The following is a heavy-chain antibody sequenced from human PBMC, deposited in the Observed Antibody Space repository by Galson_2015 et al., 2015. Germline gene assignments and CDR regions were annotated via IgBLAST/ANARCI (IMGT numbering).Heavy chain of an antibody. Sequence: SLRLSCAASGFTFSTYAMSWVRQAPGKGLESVSAISGSGGSTYYADSVKGRFTISRDNSKNTLYLQMNSLRAEDTAVYYCAKGGTYCSRTSCSSDAPRRPSYYYYMDVWGKGTTVTVSS. D-gene: IGHD2-2*01. CDR2: ISGSGGST. V-gene: IGHV3-23*01. CDR1: GFTFSTYA. CDR3: AKGGTYCSRTSCSSDAPRRPSYYYYMDV. J-gene: IGHJ6*03.